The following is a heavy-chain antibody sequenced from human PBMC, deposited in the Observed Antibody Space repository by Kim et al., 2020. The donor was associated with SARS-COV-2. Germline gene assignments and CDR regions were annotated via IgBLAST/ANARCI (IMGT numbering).Heavy chain of an antibody. V-gene: IGHV4-59*01. CDR1: GGSISSYY. Sequence: SETLSLTCSVSGGSISSYYWSWIRQPPGKGLEWIGYIYNSGSTNYNPSLRSRVTISVDTSKNQFSLKLSSVTAADTAVYYCASSVRLHFDYWGQGTLVTVSS. CDR3: ASSVRLHFDY. J-gene: IGHJ4*02. D-gene: IGHD5-12*01. CDR2: IYNSGST.